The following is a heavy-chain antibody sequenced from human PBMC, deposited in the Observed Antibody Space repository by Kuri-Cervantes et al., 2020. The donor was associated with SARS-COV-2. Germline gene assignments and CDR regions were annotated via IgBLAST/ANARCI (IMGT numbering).Heavy chain of an antibody. V-gene: IGHV4-39*01. J-gene: IGHJ2*01. CDR3: ARQTLDWYFEL. CDR1: GFTVSSNY. D-gene: IGHD4-23*01. Sequence: GSLRLSCAASGFTVSSNYMTWVRQAPGKGLEWIGSVFNGGSAYYNPSLKTRLTIFEDMSKNQVSLKLSSVTAADTAVYYCARQTLDWYFELWGRGTLVTVSS. CDR2: VFNGGSA.